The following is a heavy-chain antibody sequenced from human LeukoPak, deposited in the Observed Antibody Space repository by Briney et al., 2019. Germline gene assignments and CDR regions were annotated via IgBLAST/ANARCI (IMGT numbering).Heavy chain of an antibody. V-gene: IGHV4-4*07. J-gene: IGHJ6*02. D-gene: IGHD3-22*01. CDR1: GGSISSYY. CDR3: ARVTMIGEDYYYYGMDV. CDR2: IYTSGST. Sequence: SETLSLTCTASGGSISSYYWSWIRQPAGKGLEWIGRIYTSGSTNYNPSLKSRVTMSVDTSKNQFSLKLSSVTAADTAVYYCARVTMIGEDYYYYGMDVWGQGTTVTVSS.